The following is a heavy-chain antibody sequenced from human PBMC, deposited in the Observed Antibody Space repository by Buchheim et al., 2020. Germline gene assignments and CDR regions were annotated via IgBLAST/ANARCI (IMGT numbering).Heavy chain of an antibody. J-gene: IGHJ6*02. Sequence: QVQLVESGGGVVQPGRSLRLSCAASGFTFSSYGMHWVRQAPGKGLEWVAFIRYDGSNKYYADSVKGRFTISRDNSKNTLYLQMNSPRAEDTAVYYCAKDVYGSGSYYNVPPYYYYGMDVWGQGTT. CDR2: IRYDGSNK. D-gene: IGHD3-10*01. CDR3: AKDVYGSGSYYNVPPYYYYGMDV. CDR1: GFTFSSYG. V-gene: IGHV3-30*02.